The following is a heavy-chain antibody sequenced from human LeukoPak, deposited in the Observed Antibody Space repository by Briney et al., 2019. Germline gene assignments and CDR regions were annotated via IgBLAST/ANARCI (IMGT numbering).Heavy chain of an antibody. CDR3: ARDGLDYYDSSGYYFDY. V-gene: IGHV1-18*01. J-gene: IGHJ4*02. CDR1: GYTFTSYG. D-gene: IGHD3-22*01. CDR2: ISAYNGNT. Sequence: ASVKVSCKASGYTFTSYGISWMRQAPGQGLEWMGWISAYNGNTNYAQKLQGRVTITTDTSTTTAYMELRSLRSDDTAVYYRARDGLDYYDSSGYYFDYWGQGTLVTVSS.